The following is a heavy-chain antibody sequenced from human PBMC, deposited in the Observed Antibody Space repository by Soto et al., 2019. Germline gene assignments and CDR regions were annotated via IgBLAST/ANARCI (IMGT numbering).Heavy chain of an antibody. J-gene: IGHJ3*01. CDR2: ILPVFDTA. CDR3: ARGHEYGGNSDAFDV. D-gene: IGHD4-17*01. CDR1: GGTFKTES. V-gene: IGHV1-69*13. Sequence: QVHLVQSGAEVKKPGSSVKVSCKYSGGTFKTESINWVRQAPGQGLEWMGNILPVFDTADYAPKFQGRVTITADQATRPAYMELSSLRSQATGLYFCARGHEYGGNSDAFDVWCQGTMVTVSS.